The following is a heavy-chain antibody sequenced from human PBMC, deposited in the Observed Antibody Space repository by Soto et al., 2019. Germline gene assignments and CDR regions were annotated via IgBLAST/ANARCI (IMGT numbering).Heavy chain of an antibody. V-gene: IGHV3-15*01. CDR1: GFSFRNAW. D-gene: IGHD2-2*01. CDR3: TTDLQAYCDGTTCYAGNYYYDDMDV. Sequence: PGGSLRLSCAASGFSFRNAWMSWVRQAPGKGLEWVGHIKSQGDGGTRDYAAPVKGRFTISRDDSKNTLFLQMNSLKNEDTAVYFCTTDLQAYCDGTTCYAGNYYYDDMDVWGQGTKVTVS. J-gene: IGHJ6*02. CDR2: IKSQGDGGTR.